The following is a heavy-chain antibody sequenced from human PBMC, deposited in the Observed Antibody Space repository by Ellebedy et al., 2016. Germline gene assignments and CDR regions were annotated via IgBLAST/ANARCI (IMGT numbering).Heavy chain of an antibody. D-gene: IGHD3-16*01. CDR3: ATPTSGRGDYNY. Sequence: GGSLRLXCEASGLSFNYYWMSWVRHAPVKVLEWVANINEVGTEKYYVDSVRGRFTISRDNAKNSLYLLMKNLTPEDTAMYYCATPTSGRGDYNYWGQGTLVTVSS. CDR1: GLSFNYYW. J-gene: IGHJ4*02. V-gene: IGHV3-7*01. CDR2: INEVGTEK.